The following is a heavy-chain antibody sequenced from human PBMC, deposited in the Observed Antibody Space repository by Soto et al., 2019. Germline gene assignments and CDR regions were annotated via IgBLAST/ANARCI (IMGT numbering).Heavy chain of an antibody. V-gene: IGHV1-69*13. CDR1: GGTFSSYA. D-gene: IGHD4-17*01. J-gene: IGHJ3*02. CDR3: ARDQGATVPGDFDI. Sequence: SVKVSCKASGGTFSSYAISWVRQAPGQGLEWMGGIIPIFGTANYAQKFQGRVTITADESTSTAYMELSSLRSEDTAVYYCARDQGATVPGDFDIWGQGTTVTVSS. CDR2: IIPIFGTA.